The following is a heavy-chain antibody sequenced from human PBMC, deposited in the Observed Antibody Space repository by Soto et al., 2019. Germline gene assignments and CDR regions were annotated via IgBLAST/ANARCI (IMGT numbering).Heavy chain of an antibody. V-gene: IGHV4-59*01. CDR2: IYYSGST. Sequence: SETLSLTCTVSGGSISRYFWTCIRQPPGKGLEWIGYIYYSGSTNYNPSLKSRVTISVDTSKNQFSLKLSSVTAADTAVYYCARVWGGAFDFWGQGTLVTVSS. J-gene: IGHJ3*01. CDR1: GGSISRYF. D-gene: IGHD3-10*01. CDR3: ARVWGGAFDF.